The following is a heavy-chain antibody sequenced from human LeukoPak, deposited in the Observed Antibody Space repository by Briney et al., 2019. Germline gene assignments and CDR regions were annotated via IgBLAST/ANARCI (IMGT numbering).Heavy chain of an antibody. D-gene: IGHD3-22*01. V-gene: IGHV4-59*12. CDR3: ARDLDYFDSSGYFFDI. CDR1: GGAISSYY. J-gene: IGHJ3*02. Sequence: PSETLSLTCTVSGGAISSYYWSWIRQPPGKGLEWIGYIYYSVSTNNNPSLKSRVTISVDTSKNQLSLRLSSVTAADTAVYYCARDLDYFDSSGYFFDIWGQGTMVIVSS. CDR2: IYYSVST.